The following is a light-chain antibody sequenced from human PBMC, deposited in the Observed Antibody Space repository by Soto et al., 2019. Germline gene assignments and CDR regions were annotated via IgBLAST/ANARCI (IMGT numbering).Light chain of an antibody. Sequence: DIQVTQSPSTLSASVGDRVTITCRASQSISSWLAWYQQKPGKAPKLLIYKASILESGVPSRFSGSGSGTEFTLTISSLQPDYFATYYCQQFNIVGFTFGPGTKVNIK. V-gene: IGKV1-5*03. CDR3: QQFNIVGFT. CDR2: KAS. J-gene: IGKJ3*01. CDR1: QSISSW.